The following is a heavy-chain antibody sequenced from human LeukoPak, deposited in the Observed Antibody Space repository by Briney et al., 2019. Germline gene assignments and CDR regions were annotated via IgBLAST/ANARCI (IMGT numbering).Heavy chain of an antibody. J-gene: IGHJ3*02. CDR1: GFTFSNAW. CDR3: TTWIGEFDAFDI. V-gene: IGHV3-15*01. D-gene: IGHD3-10*01. Sequence: NPGGSLRLSCAASGFTFSNAWMSWVRQAPGKGLEWVGRIKSKTDGGTTDYAAPVKGRFTISRDDSKNTLCLQMNSLKTEDTAVYYCTTWIGEFDAFDIWGQGTMVTVSS. CDR2: IKSKTDGGTT.